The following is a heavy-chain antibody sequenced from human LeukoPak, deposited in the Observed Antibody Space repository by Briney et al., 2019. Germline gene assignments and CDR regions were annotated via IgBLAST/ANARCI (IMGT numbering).Heavy chain of an antibody. CDR2: LIPIFGTA. D-gene: IGHD5-18*01. Sequence: SVKVSCKASGVTFNSYTINWVRQAPGQGLEWMGRLIPIFGTANCAQGFQGRVTITTDESTSTAFMELSSLRSEDTAVYYCATRTHNSYAEGWYFDLWGRGTLVTVSS. V-gene: IGHV1-69*05. J-gene: IGHJ2*01. CDR3: ATRTHNSYAEGWYFDL. CDR1: GVTFNSYT.